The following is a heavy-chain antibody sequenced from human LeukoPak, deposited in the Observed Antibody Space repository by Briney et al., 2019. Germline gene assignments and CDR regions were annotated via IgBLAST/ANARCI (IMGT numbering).Heavy chain of an antibody. CDR2: IWYDGSNK. D-gene: IGHD2-8*01. CDR1: GFTLSSYG. V-gene: IGHV3-33*01. CDR3: ARLYCTNGVCYHDY. J-gene: IGHJ4*02. Sequence: PGGSLRLSCAASGFTLSSYGMHWVRQAPGKGLEGVAVIWYDGSNKYYADSVKGRFTISRDNSKNTLYLQMNSLRAEDTAVYYCARLYCTNGVCYHDYWGQGTLVTVSS.